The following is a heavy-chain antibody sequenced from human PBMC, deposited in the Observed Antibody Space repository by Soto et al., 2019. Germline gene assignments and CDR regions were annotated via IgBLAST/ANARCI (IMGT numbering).Heavy chain of an antibody. CDR2: IYHSGST. D-gene: IGHD3-22*01. CDR3: ARGVIGYYDSSGYFIHYFDY. J-gene: IGHJ4*02. CDR1: GGSISSGGYS. Sequence: QLQLQESGSGLVKPSQTLSLTCAVSGGSISSGGYSWSWIRQPPGKGLEWIGYIYHSGSTYYNPSLKSRVTISVDRSKSQFSLKLSSVTAADTAVYYCARGVIGYYDSSGYFIHYFDYWGQGTLVTVSS. V-gene: IGHV4-30-2*01.